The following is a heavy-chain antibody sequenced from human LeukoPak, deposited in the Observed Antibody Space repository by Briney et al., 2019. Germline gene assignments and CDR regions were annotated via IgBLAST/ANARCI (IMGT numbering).Heavy chain of an antibody. CDR2: IYPGDSDT. V-gene: IGHV5-51*01. CDR1: GYRFTSYW. D-gene: IGHD3-22*01. Sequence: GESLKISCKGSGYRFTSYWIAWVRQMPGKGLEWLGIIYPGDSDTRYSPSFQGQVTISADKSISTAYLQWSSLKASDTAMYYCARHGTYYDSSGYYFAFDIWGQGTMVTVSS. J-gene: IGHJ3*02. CDR3: ARHGTYYDSSGYYFAFDI.